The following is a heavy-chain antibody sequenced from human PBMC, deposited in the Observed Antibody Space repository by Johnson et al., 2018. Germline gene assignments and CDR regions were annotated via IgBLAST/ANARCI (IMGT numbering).Heavy chain of an antibody. CDR3: AKDRTTVVTDAFDI. CDR2: ISWNSGSI. Sequence: EVQLVESGGGLVQPGRSLRLSCAASGFTFDDYAMHWVRQAPGKGLEWVSGISWNSGSIGYADSVKGRFTISRDNAKNSLYLQMNSLRAEDTALYYCAKDRTTVVTDAFDIWGQGTMVTVSS. J-gene: IGHJ3*02. V-gene: IGHV3-9*01. D-gene: IGHD4-23*01. CDR1: GFTFDDYA.